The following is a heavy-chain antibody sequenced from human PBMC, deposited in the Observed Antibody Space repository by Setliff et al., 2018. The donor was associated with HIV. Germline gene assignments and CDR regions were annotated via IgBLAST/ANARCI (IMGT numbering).Heavy chain of an antibody. J-gene: IGHJ5*02. D-gene: IGHD3-16*01. Sequence: GESLKISCAASGFTFSSYWMHWVRQAPGKGLVWVSTVYGDGRTFYADSAQGRFTISRDNSNNILFLQMNSLLAEDTAVYYCAKGVKFLDPWGQGTLVTVSS. CDR1: GFTFSSYW. CDR3: AKGVKFLDP. V-gene: IGHV3-53*01. CDR2: VYGDGRT.